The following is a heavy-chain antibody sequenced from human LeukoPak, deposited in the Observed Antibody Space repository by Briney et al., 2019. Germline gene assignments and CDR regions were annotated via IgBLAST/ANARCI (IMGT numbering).Heavy chain of an antibody. V-gene: IGHV4-39*01. D-gene: IGHD1-26*01. J-gene: IGHJ4*02. CDR2: IYYSGST. CDR1: GGSISSSSYY. Sequence: PSEALSLTCTVSGGSISSSSYYWGGIRQPPGKGLEWIGSIYYSGSTYYNPSLKGRVTISVDTSKNQFSLKLSSVNAADTAVYSCARTGRGSVDYWGQGTLVTVSS. CDR3: ARTGRGSVDY.